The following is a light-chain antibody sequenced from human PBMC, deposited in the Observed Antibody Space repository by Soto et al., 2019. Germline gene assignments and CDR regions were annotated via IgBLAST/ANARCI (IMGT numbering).Light chain of an antibody. CDR2: DAS. CDR1: QSISSN. Sequence: EIVMTQSPDTLSVSPGERVTVSCRATQSISSNLSWYQESPGLAARLLIYDASTRANGIPGRFSGSGCGTEFTLTISSLQSEDCAIYYCQQYTNWRTFGQGTKVDIK. V-gene: IGKV3-15*01. J-gene: IGKJ1*01. CDR3: QQYTNWRT.